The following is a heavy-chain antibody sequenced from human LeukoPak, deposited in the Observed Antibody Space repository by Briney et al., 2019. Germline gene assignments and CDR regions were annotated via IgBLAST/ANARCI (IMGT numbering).Heavy chain of an antibody. V-gene: IGHV3-23*01. CDR2: ISGSGGST. CDR1: GFTFSSYG. Sequence: GGSLRLSCAASGFTFSSYGMSWVRQAPGKGLEWVSAISGSGGSTYYADSVKGRFTISRDNSKNTLYLQMNSLRAEDTAVYYCAKVITPDWCYFQHWGQGTLVTVSS. CDR3: AKVITPDWCYFQH. D-gene: IGHD3-16*01. J-gene: IGHJ1*01.